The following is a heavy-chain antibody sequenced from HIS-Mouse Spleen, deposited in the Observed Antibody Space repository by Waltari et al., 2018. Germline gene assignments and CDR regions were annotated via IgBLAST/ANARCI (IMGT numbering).Heavy chain of an antibody. CDR2: IYYSGST. V-gene: IGHV4-30-4*01. CDR1: GCSLGSGDYS. D-gene: IGHD2-21*02. Sequence: QVQLPESGPGLVKPSQTLSLTRTVSGCSLGSGDYSWSWIRQPPGKGLEWIGYIYYSGSTYYNPSLKSRVTISVDTSKNQFSLKLSSVTAADTAVYYCARDMRTAPDYWGQGTLVTVSS. CDR3: ARDMRTAPDY. J-gene: IGHJ4*02.